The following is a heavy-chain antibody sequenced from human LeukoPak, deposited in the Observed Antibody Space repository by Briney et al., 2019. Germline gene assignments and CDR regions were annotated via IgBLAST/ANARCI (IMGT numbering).Heavy chain of an antibody. J-gene: IGHJ4*02. Sequence: GGSLRLSCAASGFTFSSYSLNWVRQAPGKGLEWASSISSSSSHIYYADSVKDRFTISRDNAKNSLYLQMNSLRAEDTAVYYCATYCSSSSCYGGVLDFWGQGTLVTVSS. CDR3: ATYCSSSSCYGGVLDF. CDR2: ISSSSSHI. D-gene: IGHD2-2*01. CDR1: GFTFSSYS. V-gene: IGHV3-21*01.